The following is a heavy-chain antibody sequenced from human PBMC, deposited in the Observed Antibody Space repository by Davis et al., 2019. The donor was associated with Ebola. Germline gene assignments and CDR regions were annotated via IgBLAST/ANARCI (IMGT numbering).Heavy chain of an antibody. CDR1: GFTFSSYG. D-gene: IGHD3-9*01. J-gene: IGHJ4*02. CDR2: IRYDGINT. Sequence: GESLKISCAASGFTFSSYGMHWVRQAPGKGLEWVAFIRYDGINTYYADSVKGRFTISRDNSKNTLHLQMNSLRAEDTAVYYCARSYHDILTGYYYWGQGTLVIVSS. V-gene: IGHV3-30*02. CDR3: ARSYHDILTGYYY.